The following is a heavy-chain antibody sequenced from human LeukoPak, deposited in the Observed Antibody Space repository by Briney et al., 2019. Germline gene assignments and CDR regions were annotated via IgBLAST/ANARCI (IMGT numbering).Heavy chain of an antibody. V-gene: IGHV4-34*01. CDR2: INHSGST. J-gene: IGHJ3*02. CDR1: GGSFSGYY. CDR3: ADSSGYVDDAFDI. D-gene: IGHD3-22*01. Sequence: SETLSLTCAVYGGSFSGYYWSLIRQPPGKGLEWIGEINHSGSTNYNPSLKSRVTISVDTSKNQFPLKLSSVTAADTAVYYCADSSGYVDDAFDIWGQGTMVTASS.